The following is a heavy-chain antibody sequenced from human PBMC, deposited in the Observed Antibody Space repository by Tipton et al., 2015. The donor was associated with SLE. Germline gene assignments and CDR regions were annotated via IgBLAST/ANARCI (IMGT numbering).Heavy chain of an antibody. Sequence: TLSLTCAVSGYSISTGYYWGWIRQSPGKDLEWIGSMYHSGTTYYNPSLESRVSISVDTTKNQFSLMLTSVTAADTAVYYCARVGTSGTAAPTDFDVWGQGIMVTVSS. CDR2: MYHSGTT. V-gene: IGHV4-38-2*01. CDR1: GYSISTGYY. J-gene: IGHJ3*01. D-gene: IGHD1-1*01. CDR3: ARVGTSGTAAPTDFDV.